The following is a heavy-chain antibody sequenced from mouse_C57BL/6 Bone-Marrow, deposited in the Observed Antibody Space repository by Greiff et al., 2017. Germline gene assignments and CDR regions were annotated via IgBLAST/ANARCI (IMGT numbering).Heavy chain of an antibody. J-gene: IGHJ2*01. CDR1: GYTFTSYW. Sequence: QVQLQQPGAELVMPGASVKLSCKASGYTFTSYWMHWVKQRPGQGLEWIGEVAPSESYTNYTQKFMGKSTLTVDKSSSTAYMQLSSLTSVESAVYNCATSYYYGYYDYWGQGTTLTVSS. D-gene: IGHD1-1*01. CDR3: ATSYYYGYYDY. V-gene: IGHV1-69*01. CDR2: VAPSESYT.